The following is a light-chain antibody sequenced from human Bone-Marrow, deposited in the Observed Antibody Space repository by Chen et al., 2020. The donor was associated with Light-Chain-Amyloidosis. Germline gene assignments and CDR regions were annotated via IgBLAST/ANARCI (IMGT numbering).Light chain of an antibody. Sequence: EIVLTQSPATLSLSPGERATLSCRASQSVSSYLAWYQQKPGQAPRLLIYDVSKRASGIPARFSGGESGTDFTLTISSLEPEDFAVYYCQQRSNWPPMYTFGQGTKLEIK. CDR3: QQRSNWPPMYT. CDR2: DVS. J-gene: IGKJ2*01. V-gene: IGKV3-11*01. CDR1: QSVSSY.